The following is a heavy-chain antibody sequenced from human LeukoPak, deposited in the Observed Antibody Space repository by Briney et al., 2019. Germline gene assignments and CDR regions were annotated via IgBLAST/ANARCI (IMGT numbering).Heavy chain of an antibody. D-gene: IGHD5-18*01. J-gene: IGHJ2*01. CDR2: MYHSGNT. CDR1: GGSISSNNW. CDR3: ARQERGYSYGYMGWYFDL. V-gene: IGHV4-4*02. Sequence: PSETLSLTCAVSGGSISSNNWWSWVRQAPGKGLEWIGEMYHSGNTNYNLSLKSRVTISVDKSKNQFSLRLTSVTAADTAVYYCARQERGYSYGYMGWYFDLWGRGTLVTVSS.